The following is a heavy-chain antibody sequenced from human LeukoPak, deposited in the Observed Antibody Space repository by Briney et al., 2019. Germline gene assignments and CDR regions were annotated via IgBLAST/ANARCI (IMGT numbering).Heavy chain of an antibody. CDR2: ISYDGSNK. Sequence: GSLRLSCAASGFTFSSYAMHWVRQAPGKGLEWVAVISYDGSNKYYADSVKGRFTISRDNSKNTLYLQMNSLRAEDTAVYYCAGLGYCSGGWWYFFPRPYGFDIWGQGKMVNVSS. D-gene: IGHD2-15*01. CDR1: GFTFSSYA. V-gene: IGHV3-30*04. J-gene: IGHJ3*02. CDR3: AGLGYCSGGWWYFFPRPYGFDI.